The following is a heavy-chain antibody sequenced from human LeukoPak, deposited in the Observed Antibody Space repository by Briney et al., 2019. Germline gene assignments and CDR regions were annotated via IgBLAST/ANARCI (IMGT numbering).Heavy chain of an antibody. D-gene: IGHD6-19*01. CDR3: ARVAAMAGIGGGDFDY. Sequence: ASVKVSCKASGYTFTGYSMHWVRQATGQGLEWIGWINPNSGGTNYAQKFQGRVTMTRDTSSTTAYMELSRLWSDDTAVYYCARVAAMAGIGGGDFDYWGQGTLVTVSS. CDR1: GYTFTGYS. J-gene: IGHJ4*02. CDR2: INPNSGGT. V-gene: IGHV1-2*02.